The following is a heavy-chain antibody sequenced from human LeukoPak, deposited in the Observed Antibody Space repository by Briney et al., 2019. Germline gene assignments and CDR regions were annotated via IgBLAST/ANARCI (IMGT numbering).Heavy chain of an antibody. J-gene: IGHJ4*02. Sequence: GGYLRLSCAASGFTFSSYSTNWVRQAPGKGLEWVSSISSSSSYIYYADSVKGRFTISRDNAKNSLYLQMNSLRAEDTAVYYCARDHRLGATRYWGQGTLVTVSS. CDR2: ISSSSSYI. V-gene: IGHV3-21*01. CDR3: ARDHRLGATRY. CDR1: GFTFSSYS. D-gene: IGHD1-26*01.